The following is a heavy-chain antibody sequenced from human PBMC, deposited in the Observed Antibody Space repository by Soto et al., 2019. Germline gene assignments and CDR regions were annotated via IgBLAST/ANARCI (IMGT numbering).Heavy chain of an antibody. V-gene: IGHV3-73*01. CDR3: STQMVSPDNF. Sequence: EVQLVQSGGGLVQPGGSLRLSCAASGFTFSDSALHWVRQASGKGLEWIGLIRSKANNHATAYAASLRGRFTISRDDSKNMAFLQMDSLETDDTAVYYCSTQMVSPDNFWGHGTLVTVAS. CDR1: GFTFSDSA. CDR2: IRSKANNHAT. D-gene: IGHD2-8*01. J-gene: IGHJ4*01.